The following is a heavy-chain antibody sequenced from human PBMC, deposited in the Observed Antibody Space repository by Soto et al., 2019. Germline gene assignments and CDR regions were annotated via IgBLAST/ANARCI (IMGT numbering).Heavy chain of an antibody. D-gene: IGHD2-2*01. Sequence: QVQLVQSGAEVKEPGASVKVSCKASGYTFTHYGFSWVRQAPGQGLEWMAWTSADNGDTNYAPKLQGRVTLTTDTSTDTAYMELRSLRSDDTAVYYCARDERGTCTSSICYYFDYWGQGTLVTVSS. CDR1: GYTFTHYG. CDR2: TSADNGDT. CDR3: ARDERGTCTSSICYYFDY. J-gene: IGHJ4*02. V-gene: IGHV1-18*04.